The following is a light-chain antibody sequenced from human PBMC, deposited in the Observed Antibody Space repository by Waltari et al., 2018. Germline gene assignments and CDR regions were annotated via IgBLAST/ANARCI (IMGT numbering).Light chain of an antibody. CDR1: QSISSY. CDR3: QQSYSTPWT. J-gene: IGKJ1*01. CDR2: AAS. Sequence: DIQMTQSPSSLSASVGDRVTITCRASQSISSYLNWYQQKPGKAPKLLIYAASRLQSGVPSRFSGSRSGTDFTLTISSLQPEDFATYYCQQSYSTPWTFGQGTKVEIK. V-gene: IGKV1-39*01.